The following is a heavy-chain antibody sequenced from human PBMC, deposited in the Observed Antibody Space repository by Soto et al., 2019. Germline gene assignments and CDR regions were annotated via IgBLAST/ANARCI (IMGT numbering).Heavy chain of an antibody. D-gene: IGHD3-22*01. J-gene: IGHJ4*02. Sequence: PGGSLRLSCAASGFTFSTYAMAWVRQAPGKGLEWVAVISYDGSNKYYADSVKGRFTISRDNAKNTLYLQMNSLRAEDTAVYYCARSRPLFSTMIVVLYYFDYWGQGTLVTVSS. CDR1: GFTFSTYA. CDR2: ISYDGSNK. CDR3: ARSRPLFSTMIVVLYYFDY. V-gene: IGHV3-30*03.